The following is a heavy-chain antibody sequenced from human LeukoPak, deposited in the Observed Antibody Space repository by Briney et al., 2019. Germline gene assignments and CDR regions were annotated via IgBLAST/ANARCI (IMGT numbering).Heavy chain of an antibody. CDR1: GGSFSGYY. CDR3: ARGLLLWFGTRGAFDI. Sequence: ASETLSLTCAVYGGSFSGYYWSWIRQPPGKGLEWIGETNHSGSTNYNPSLKSRVTISVDTSKNQFSLKLSSVTAADTAVYYCARGLLLWFGTRGAFDIWGQGTMVTVSS. V-gene: IGHV4-34*01. D-gene: IGHD3-10*01. J-gene: IGHJ3*02. CDR2: TNHSGST.